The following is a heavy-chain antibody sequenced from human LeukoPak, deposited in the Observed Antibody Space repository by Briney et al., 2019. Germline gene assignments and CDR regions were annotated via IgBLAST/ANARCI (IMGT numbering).Heavy chain of an antibody. CDR1: GYTFTNYG. CDR2: TSYNGNT. J-gene: IGHJ4*02. V-gene: IGHV1-18*04. CDR3: ARHSASGWQALAY. Sequence: ASVKVSCKASGYTFTNYGISWVRQAPGLGLEWMGWTSYNGNTNYAQKFQDRVAMTTDTSPPSAYMELRSLESDDTAVYYCARHSASGWQALAYCGQGTLVSVSS. D-gene: IGHD6-19*01.